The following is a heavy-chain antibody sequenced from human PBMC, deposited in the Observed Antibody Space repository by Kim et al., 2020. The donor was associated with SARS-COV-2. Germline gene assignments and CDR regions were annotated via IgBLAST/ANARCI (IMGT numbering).Heavy chain of an antibody. V-gene: IGHV4-34*01. D-gene: IGHD6-13*01. J-gene: IGHJ6*02. CDR2: INHSGST. CDR1: GGSFSGYY. Sequence: SETLSLTCAVYGGSFSGYYWSWIRQPPGKGLEWIGEINHSGSTNYNPSLKSRVTISVDTSKNQFSLKLSSVTAADTAVYYCARGRYSSSTRRGYYYGMDVWGQGTTVTVSS. CDR3: ARGRYSSSTRRGYYYGMDV.